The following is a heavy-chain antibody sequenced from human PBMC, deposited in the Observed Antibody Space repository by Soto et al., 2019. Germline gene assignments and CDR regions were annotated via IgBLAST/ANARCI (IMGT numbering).Heavy chain of an antibody. J-gene: IGHJ3*02. Sequence: GGSLRLSCAASGFTFSSYGMHWVRQAPGKGLEWVAVISYDGSNKYYADSVKGRYTISRDNSKNTLYLQMNSLRAEDTAVYYCAKDRRFTPEGAFDIWGQGTMVTVSS. D-gene: IGHD3-3*01. CDR3: AKDRRFTPEGAFDI. CDR1: GFTFSSYG. V-gene: IGHV3-30*18. CDR2: ISYDGSNK.